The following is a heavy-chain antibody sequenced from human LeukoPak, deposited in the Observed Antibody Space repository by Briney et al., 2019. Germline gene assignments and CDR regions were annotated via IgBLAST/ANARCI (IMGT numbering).Heavy chain of an antibody. J-gene: IGHJ4*02. V-gene: IGHV3-48*03. D-gene: IGHD6-13*01. CDR2: ISSSGSTI. CDR1: GFTFSSYE. CDR3: ARDGGPAYSSSWYLY. Sequence: PGGSLRLSCAASGFTFSSYEMNWVRQAPGKGLEWVSCISSSGSTIYYADSVKGRFTISRDNAKNSLYLQMNSLRAEDTAVYYCARDGGPAYSSSWYLYWGQGTLVTVSS.